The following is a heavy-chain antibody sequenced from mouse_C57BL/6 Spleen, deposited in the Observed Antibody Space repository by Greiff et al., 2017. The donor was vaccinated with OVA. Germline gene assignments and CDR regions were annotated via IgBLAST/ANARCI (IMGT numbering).Heavy chain of an antibody. V-gene: IGHV1-50*01. CDR2: IDPSDSYT. CDR1: GYTFTSYW. J-gene: IGHJ3*01. Sequence: VQLQQPGAELVKPGASVKLSCKASGYTFTSYWMQWVKQRPGQGLEWIGEIDPSDSYTNYNQKFKGKATLTVDTSSSTAYMQLSSLTSEDSAVYYCARGLTGTGAYWGQGTLVTVSA. CDR3: ARGLTGTGAY. D-gene: IGHD4-1*01.